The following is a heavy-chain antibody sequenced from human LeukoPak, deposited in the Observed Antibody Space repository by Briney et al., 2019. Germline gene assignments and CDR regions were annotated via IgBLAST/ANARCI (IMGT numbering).Heavy chain of an antibody. CDR3: VRVGPPNACSFDL. J-gene: IGHJ4*02. CDR1: GFPFSRDW. CDR2: IRQEGSER. Sequence: GGSLTLSCVASGFPFSRDWMSWVRQAPGKGLEGVANIRQEGSERSYVDSVKGRLTISRDNAKNSLFLQMNSLRAEDTAIYYCVRVGPPNACSFDLWGQGSLVTVAS. V-gene: IGHV3-7*04.